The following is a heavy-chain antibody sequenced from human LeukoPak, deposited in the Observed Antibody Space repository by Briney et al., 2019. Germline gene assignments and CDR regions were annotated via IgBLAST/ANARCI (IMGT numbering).Heavy chain of an antibody. CDR1: GVSISSNY. J-gene: IGHJ1*01. D-gene: IGHD1-14*01. CDR3: ASGPGDFQH. Sequence: SETLSLTCTVSGVSISSNYWNWIRQPPGKGLEWTGYIYTRGSTNYNLSLKSRVTISVDTSKNQFSLKLSSVTAADTAVYYCASGPGDFQHWGRGTLVTVSS. V-gene: IGHV4-4*09. CDR2: IYTRGST.